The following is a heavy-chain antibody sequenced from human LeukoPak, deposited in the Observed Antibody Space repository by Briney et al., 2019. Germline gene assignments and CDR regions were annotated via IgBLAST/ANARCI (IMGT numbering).Heavy chain of an antibody. Sequence: ASVKVSCKASGYTFTKSYIHWVRQGPGQRLEWMGLINPGGDNTDYAQNFQGRLTMTSDTSARTVYMELSSLRSEDTVVYYCARIRDGYDDAYDIWGQGTVVTVPS. CDR2: INPGGDNT. J-gene: IGHJ3*02. CDR3: ARIRDGYDDAYDI. D-gene: IGHD5-24*01. CDR1: GYTFTKSY. V-gene: IGHV1-46*01.